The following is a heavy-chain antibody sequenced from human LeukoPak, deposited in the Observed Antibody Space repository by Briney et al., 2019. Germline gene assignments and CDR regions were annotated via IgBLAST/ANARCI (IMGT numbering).Heavy chain of an antibody. CDR2: ISMSGNT. CDR1: GGSLNSHY. Sequence: SETLSLTCTVSGGSLNSHYWTWIRQPAGKGLEWIGQISMSGNTNYNPPLKSRVTMSVDTSKNQFSLRMSSMTAADTAVYYCARAGYSGSDFSVWGKGSTVTVSS. V-gene: IGHV4-4*07. J-gene: IGHJ6*04. CDR3: ARAGYSGSDFSV. D-gene: IGHD5-12*01.